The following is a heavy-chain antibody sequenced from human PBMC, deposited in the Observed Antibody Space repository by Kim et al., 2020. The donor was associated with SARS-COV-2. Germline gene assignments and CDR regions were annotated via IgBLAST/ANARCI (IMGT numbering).Heavy chain of an antibody. CDR1: GDSIGSYS. Sequence: SETLSLTCAVSGDSIGSYSWSWIRRPPEKGLEWVAQIYYSGTTSYNPALESRVSVSIDTSKSHFSLNLRSVTAADTATYFCARNLRGSGSHYNWDQWGQGTLVTVSS. D-gene: IGHD3-10*01. CDR3: ARNLRGSGSHYNWDQ. V-gene: IGHV4-59*08. CDR2: IYYSGTT. J-gene: IGHJ4*02.